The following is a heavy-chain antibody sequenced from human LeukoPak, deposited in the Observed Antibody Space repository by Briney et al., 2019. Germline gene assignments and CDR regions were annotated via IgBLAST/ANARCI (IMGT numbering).Heavy chain of an antibody. CDR3: AVREGWFGESNYGMDV. V-gene: IGHV4-31*03. Sequence: NPSETLSLTRTVSGGSISSGGYYWSWIRQHPGKGLEWIGYIYYSGSTYYNPSLKSRVTISVDTSKNQFSLKLSSVTAADTAVYYCAVREGWFGESNYGMDVWGQGTTVTVSS. D-gene: IGHD3-10*01. J-gene: IGHJ6*02. CDR2: IYYSGST. CDR1: GGSISSGGYY.